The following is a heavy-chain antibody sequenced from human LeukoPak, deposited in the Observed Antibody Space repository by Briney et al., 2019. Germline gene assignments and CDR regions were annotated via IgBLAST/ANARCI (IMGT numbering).Heavy chain of an antibody. J-gene: IGHJ4*02. Sequence: GGSLRLSCAASGFTFSSYGMHWVRQAPGKGLEWVAVISYDGSNKYYADSEKGRFTISRDNSKNTLYLQMNSLRAEDTAVYYCAKDSRTRVSGSYYLFDYWGQGTLVTVSS. CDR3: AKDSRTRVSGSYYLFDY. V-gene: IGHV3-30*18. D-gene: IGHD1-26*01. CDR2: ISYDGSNK. CDR1: GFTFSSYG.